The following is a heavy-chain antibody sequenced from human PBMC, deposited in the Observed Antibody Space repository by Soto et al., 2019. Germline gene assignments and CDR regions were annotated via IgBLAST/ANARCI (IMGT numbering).Heavy chain of an antibody. CDR3: AKDLHYGGNS. Sequence: GGSMKLSCGASGLTFGSHAMSWVRQAPGKGLEWVSGISGSGGSAYYADSVKGHFTISRDNSKNALYLQMNSLRAEDTAMYYCAKDLHYGGNSWGQGTLVTVS. CDR1: GLTFGSHA. V-gene: IGHV3-23*01. J-gene: IGHJ4*02. CDR2: ISGSGGSA. D-gene: IGHD4-17*01.